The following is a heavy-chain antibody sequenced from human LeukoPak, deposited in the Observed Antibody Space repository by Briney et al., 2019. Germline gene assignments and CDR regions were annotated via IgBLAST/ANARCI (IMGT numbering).Heavy chain of an antibody. Sequence: PSETLSLTCTVSGGSISSGGYYWSWIRQPPGKGLEWIGYIYYTGSTNYNPSLKSRLTMSVDTSENKFSLKLASVTAADTAVYYCARGYGSGSYYDSKTYFFDYWGQGTLVTVSA. CDR2: IYYTGST. CDR1: GGSISSGGYY. D-gene: IGHD3-10*01. J-gene: IGHJ4*02. V-gene: IGHV4-31*03. CDR3: ARGYGSGSYYDSKTYFFDY.